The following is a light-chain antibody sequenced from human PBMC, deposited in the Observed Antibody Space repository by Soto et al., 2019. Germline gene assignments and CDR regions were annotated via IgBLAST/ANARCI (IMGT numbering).Light chain of an antibody. CDR3: QQYGSSPRT. CDR1: QSVSSIF. Sequence: EIVLTQSPGTLSLSPGERATLSCRASQSVSSIFLAWYQHKPGQAPRLLIYGASTRATGIPDRFSGSGSGTDFILTISRLEPGDFAVYYCQQYGSSPRTFGHGTRVEIK. V-gene: IGKV3-20*01. J-gene: IGKJ1*01. CDR2: GAS.